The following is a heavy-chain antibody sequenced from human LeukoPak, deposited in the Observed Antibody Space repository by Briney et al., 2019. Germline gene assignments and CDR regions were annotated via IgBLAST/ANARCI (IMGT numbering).Heavy chain of an antibody. CDR3: ARHGKAYYDILTGPADY. D-gene: IGHD3-9*01. J-gene: IGHJ4*02. CDR2: IYPGDSDT. V-gene: IGHV5-51*01. Sequence: GESLKISCKGSGYSFTSYWIGWVRQMPGKGLEWMGIIYPGDSDTRYSPSFQGQVTISADKSISTAYLQWSSPKASDTAMYYCARHGKAYYDILTGPADYWGQGTLVTVSS. CDR1: GYSFTSYW.